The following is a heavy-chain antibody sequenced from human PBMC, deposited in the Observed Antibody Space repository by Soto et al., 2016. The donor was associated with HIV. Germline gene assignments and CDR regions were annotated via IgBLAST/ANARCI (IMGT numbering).Heavy chain of an antibody. V-gene: IGHV4-31*03. CDR3: ARETPHGPXDY. CDR1: GDSIASSGYY. J-gene: IGHJ4*02. Sequence: VQLQVSGPGLVKPSQTLSLTCTVSGDSIASSGYYWNWIRQHPGKGLEWIGYVYFTGDAYYNPSLKSRVSMSVDTSKKQISLRLSSVTAADTAVYYCARETPHGPXDYWGPGNPGXRLL. CDR2: VYFTGDA.